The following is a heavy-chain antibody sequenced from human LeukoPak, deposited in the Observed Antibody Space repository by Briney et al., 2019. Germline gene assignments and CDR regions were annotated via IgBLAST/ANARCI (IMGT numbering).Heavy chain of an antibody. CDR2: INHSGSN. J-gene: IGHJ4*02. Sequence: SETLSLTCAVYGGSFSGYYWSWLRQPPGKGLEWIGEINHSGSNNYNPSLKSRVTISVDTSKNQFSLKLSSVTAADTAVYYCASGVMITFGGVIVNPLDYWGQGTLVTVSS. V-gene: IGHV4-34*01. D-gene: IGHD3-16*02. CDR3: ASGVMITFGGVIVNPLDY. CDR1: GGSFSGYY.